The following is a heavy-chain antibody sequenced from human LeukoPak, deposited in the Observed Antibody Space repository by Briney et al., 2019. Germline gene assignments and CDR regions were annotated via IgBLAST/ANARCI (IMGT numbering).Heavy chain of an antibody. CDR2: IKQDGSEK. V-gene: IGHV3-7*01. Sequence: PGGSLRLSCAASGFTFSSYWMSGVRQAPGKGLEWVSNIKQDGSEKYYVDSVKGRFTISRDNAKNSLYLQMNSLRAQATAGYYCARARYYDILTGSFDYWGQGTLVTVSS. J-gene: IGHJ4*02. CDR1: GFTFSSYW. D-gene: IGHD3-9*01. CDR3: ARARYYDILTGSFDY.